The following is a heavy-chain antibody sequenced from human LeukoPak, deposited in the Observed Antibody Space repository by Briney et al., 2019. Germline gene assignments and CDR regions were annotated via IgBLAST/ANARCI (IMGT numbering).Heavy chain of an antibody. CDR2: ISGSGGST. V-gene: IGHV3-23*01. CDR1: GFTFSSYG. J-gene: IGHJ4*02. Sequence: GGSLRLSCAASGFTFSSYGMSWVRQAPGKGLEWVSAISGSGGSTYYADSVRGRFTISRDNSKNTLYLQMNSLRAEDTAVYDCAKDRGIISDYWGQGTLVTVSS. CDR3: AKDRGIISDY. D-gene: IGHD3-10*01.